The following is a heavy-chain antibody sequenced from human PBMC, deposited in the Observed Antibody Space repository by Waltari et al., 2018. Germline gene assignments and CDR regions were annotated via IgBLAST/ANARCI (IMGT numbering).Heavy chain of an antibody. V-gene: IGHV3-48*01. CDR3: ARDNWNDADAFDI. Sequence: EVQLVESGGDLVQPGGSPSLSCAASGFTFIDYGLHWVRQAPGKGLEWLSYIGKSGSIYYADSVKGRFTISRDNVKNSLYLQMDSLRAEDTAVYYCARDNWNDADAFDIWGQGTVVTVSS. CDR1: GFTFIDYG. J-gene: IGHJ3*02. D-gene: IGHD1-1*01. CDR2: IGKSGSI.